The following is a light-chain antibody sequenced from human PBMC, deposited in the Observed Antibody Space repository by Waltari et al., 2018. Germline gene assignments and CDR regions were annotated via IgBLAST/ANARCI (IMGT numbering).Light chain of an antibody. Sequence: DIQMTQSLSTLSASVGDRVTITCRASQSISSWLAWYQQKPGKAPKFLIYNASSLQIGVPSRFSGSGSGTEFTLTISSLQPDDFATYYCQQYNSYPWTFGQGTKVEIK. CDR3: QQYNSYPWT. J-gene: IGKJ1*01. CDR1: QSISSW. V-gene: IGKV1-5*03. CDR2: NAS.